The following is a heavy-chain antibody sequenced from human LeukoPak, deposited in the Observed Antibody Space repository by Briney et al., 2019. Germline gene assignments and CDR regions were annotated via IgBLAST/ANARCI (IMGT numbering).Heavy chain of an antibody. V-gene: IGHV4-39*01. CDR2: IYYSGST. CDR1: GGSISSSSYY. J-gene: IGHJ4*02. CDR3: ARLKRHRYFDY. Sequence: SETLSLTRTVSGGSISSSSYYWGWIRQPPGKGLEWIGSIYYSGSTYYNPSLKSRVTISVDTSKNQFSLKLSSVTAADTAVYYCARLKRHRYFDYWGQGTLVTVSS.